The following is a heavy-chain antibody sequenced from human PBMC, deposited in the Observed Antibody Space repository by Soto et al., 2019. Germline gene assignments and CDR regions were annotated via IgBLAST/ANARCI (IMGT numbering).Heavy chain of an antibody. CDR1: GVSTCIGGNS. V-gene: IGHV4-31*03. CDR3: ARLDAYNVLCCEY. D-gene: IGHD2-8*01. CDR2: ISYSGST. J-gene: IGHJ4*01. Sequence: SVTCPFPGVSTCIGGNSWCWTRQRPGMGLEWIGYISYSGSTCNNPSLKSRVTISVDTSKNQFYLQVSSVTAADTSVYYCARLDAYNVLCCEYWGPG.